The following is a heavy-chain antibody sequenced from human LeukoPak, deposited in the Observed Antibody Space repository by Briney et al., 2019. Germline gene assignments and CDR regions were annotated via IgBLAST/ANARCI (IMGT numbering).Heavy chain of an antibody. D-gene: IGHD3-22*01. J-gene: IGHJ3*02. V-gene: IGHV3-30*03. CDR1: GFTFSSYG. CDR3: ARTGFYYDSSGPKGNDAFDI. Sequence: GGSLRLSCAASGFTFSSYGMHWVREAPGKGLERVAVISYDGSNKYYADSVKGRFTISRDNSKNTLYLQMNSLRAEDTAVYYCARTGFYYDSSGPKGNDAFDIWGQGTMVTVSS. CDR2: ISYDGSNK.